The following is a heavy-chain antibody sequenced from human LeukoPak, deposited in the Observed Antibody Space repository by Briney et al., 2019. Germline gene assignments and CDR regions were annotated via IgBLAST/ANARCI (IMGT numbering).Heavy chain of an antibody. CDR2: SSAYNGNT. CDR3: ARDWDYYGSGDPAFDI. V-gene: IGHV1-18*01. D-gene: IGHD3-10*01. CDR1: GYTFTSYG. J-gene: IGHJ3*02. Sequence: GASVKVSCKASGYTFTSYGISWVRQAPGQGLEWMGWSSAYNGNTNYAQKLQGRVTMTTDTSTSTAYMELRSLRSDDTAVYYCARDWDYYGSGDPAFDIWGQGTMVTVSS.